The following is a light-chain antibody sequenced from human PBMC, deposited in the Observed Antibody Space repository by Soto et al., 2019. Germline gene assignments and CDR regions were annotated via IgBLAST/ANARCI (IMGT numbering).Light chain of an antibody. V-gene: IGKV3-20*01. Sequence: EIMSTQSPSTLSLSPGERATLSCRASQSVSSYLAWYQQKPGQAPRLLIYDASNRATGIPDRFSGSGSGTDFTLTISRLEPEDFAVYYCQQYGSSPRTFGQGTKVDIK. CDR1: QSVSSY. CDR3: QQYGSSPRT. J-gene: IGKJ1*01. CDR2: DAS.